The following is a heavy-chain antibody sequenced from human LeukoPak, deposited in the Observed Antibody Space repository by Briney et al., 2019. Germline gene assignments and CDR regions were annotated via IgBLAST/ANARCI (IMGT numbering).Heavy chain of an antibody. CDR1: GFFFSDSA. D-gene: IGHD3-22*01. V-gene: IGHV3-23*01. Sequence: GGSLRLSCAASGFFFSDSAMAWVRQAPGKGLEWVSTTTGRGDNTHYADSVEGRFTFSRDNSKNTLYLQMNSLRAEDTAVYYCAKDRVEGYYDSSGYGIWGQGTLVTVSS. J-gene: IGHJ4*02. CDR2: TTGRGDNT. CDR3: AKDRVEGYYDSSGYGI.